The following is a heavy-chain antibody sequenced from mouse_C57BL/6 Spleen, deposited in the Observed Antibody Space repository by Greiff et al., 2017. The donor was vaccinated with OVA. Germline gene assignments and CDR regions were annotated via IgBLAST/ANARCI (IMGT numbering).Heavy chain of an antibody. CDR1: GYTFTSYW. Sequence: QVQLQQPGAELVKPGASVKMSCKASGYTFTSYWITWVKQRPGQGLEWIGDIYPGSGSTNYNEKFKSKATLTVDTSSSTAYMQLSSLTSEDSAVYYGARGGGYDEGNYWYCDVWGTGTTVTVSS. J-gene: IGHJ1*03. CDR2: IYPGSGST. V-gene: IGHV1-55*01. CDR3: ARGGGYDEGNYWYCDV. D-gene: IGHD2-2*01.